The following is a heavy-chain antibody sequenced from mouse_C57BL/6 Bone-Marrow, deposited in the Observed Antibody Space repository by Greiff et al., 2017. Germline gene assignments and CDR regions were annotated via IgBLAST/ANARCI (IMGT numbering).Heavy chain of an antibody. Sequence: VQLQQSGAELVKPGASVKMSCKASGYTFTSYWITWVKQRPGQGLEWIGDIYPGSGSTNYNEKFKSKATLTVDTSSSTAYMQLSSLTSGDSAVYYCAKGYGSDWDFDVWGTGTTVTVSS. J-gene: IGHJ1*03. CDR1: GYTFTSYW. D-gene: IGHD1-1*01. V-gene: IGHV1-55*01. CDR3: AKGYGSDWDFDV. CDR2: IYPGSGST.